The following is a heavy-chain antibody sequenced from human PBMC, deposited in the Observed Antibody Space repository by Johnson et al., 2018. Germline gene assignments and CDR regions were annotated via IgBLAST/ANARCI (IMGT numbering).Heavy chain of an antibody. Sequence: QVQLVESGGGVVQPGRSLRLSCAASGFTFSSYAMHWVRQAPGKGLEGVALISYDRSKQYYADSVNGRFTISRDNSKNTLYLQMNSLRAEDTAVYYCARDDGRGAEYLQHWGQGTQVTVSA. D-gene: IGHD2-15*01. V-gene: IGHV3-30*03. J-gene: IGHJ1*01. CDR1: GFTFSSYA. CDR2: ISYDRSKQ. CDR3: ARDDGRGAEYLQH.